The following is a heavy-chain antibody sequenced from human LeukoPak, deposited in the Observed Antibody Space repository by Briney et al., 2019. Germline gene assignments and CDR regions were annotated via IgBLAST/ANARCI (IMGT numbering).Heavy chain of an antibody. V-gene: IGHV3-53*05. J-gene: IGHJ4*02. CDR2: IYSGGST. CDR3: ARDLSSTSSWATVPDY. D-gene: IGHD2-2*01. CDR1: GFTVSSNY. Sequence: GGSLRLSCAASGFTVSSNYMSWVRQAPGKGLEWVSVIYSGGSTYYADSVKGRFTISRDNSKNTLYLQMNSLRAEDTAVYYCARDLSSTSSWATVPDYWGQGTLVTVSS.